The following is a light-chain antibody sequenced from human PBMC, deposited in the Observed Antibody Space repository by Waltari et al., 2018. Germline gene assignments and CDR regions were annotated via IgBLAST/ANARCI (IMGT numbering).Light chain of an antibody. CDR2: EVS. Sequence: QSALTQPPSASGSPGQSVTISCTGTSSDVGGYNFVSWYQQHPGKAPKLIIHEVSKRPSGAPGRFSGSKSGNTASLTVSGLQAEDEADYYCSSYGGNNNLVFGGGTKLTVL. V-gene: IGLV2-8*01. J-gene: IGLJ2*01. CDR1: SSDVGGYNF. CDR3: SSYGGNNNLV.